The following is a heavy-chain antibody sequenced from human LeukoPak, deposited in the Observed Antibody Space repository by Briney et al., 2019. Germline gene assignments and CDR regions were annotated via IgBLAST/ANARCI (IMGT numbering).Heavy chain of an antibody. Sequence: GGSLRLSCAASGFTFSSYGMHWVRQAPGEGLEWVAVISYDGSNKYYADSVKGRFTISRDNAKNSLYLQMNSLRAEDTALYYCEKEYSYGLIYNCSDPGGQEPLVPVSS. CDR3: EKEYSYGLIYNCSDP. V-gene: IGHV3-30*18. D-gene: IGHD5-18*01. CDR1: GFTFSSYG. CDR2: ISYDGSNK. J-gene: IGHJ5*02.